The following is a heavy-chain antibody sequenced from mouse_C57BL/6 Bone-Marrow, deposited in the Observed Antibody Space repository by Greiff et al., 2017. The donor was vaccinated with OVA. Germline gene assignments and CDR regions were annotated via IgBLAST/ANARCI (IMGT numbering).Heavy chain of an antibody. CDR3: ARVATVVATPNYYAMDY. Sequence: VQLQQSGPGLVKPSQSLSLTCSVTGYSITSGYYWNWIRQFPGNKLEWMGYISYDGSNNYNPSLKNRISITRDTSKTQFFLKLNSVTTEDTATYYCARVATVVATPNYYAMDYWGQGTSVTVSS. V-gene: IGHV3-6*01. CDR2: ISYDGSN. D-gene: IGHD1-1*01. CDR1: GYSITSGYY. J-gene: IGHJ4*01.